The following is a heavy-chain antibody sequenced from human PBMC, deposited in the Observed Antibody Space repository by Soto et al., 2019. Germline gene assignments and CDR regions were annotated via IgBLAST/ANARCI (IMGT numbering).Heavy chain of an antibody. V-gene: IGHV3-7*01. Sequence: EAQLMESGGGLVQPGGSLRLSCAASGFTFSSYWMSWVRQDPGKGLEWVANIKQDGGDKYYVDSVKGRFIISRDNAKNSLYLQMDSLRAEDTAVYYCARGAGLAGHVWGQGTLVTVSS. CDR2: IKQDGGDK. CDR1: GFTFSSYW. CDR3: ARGAGLAGHV. J-gene: IGHJ4*02. D-gene: IGHD6-19*01.